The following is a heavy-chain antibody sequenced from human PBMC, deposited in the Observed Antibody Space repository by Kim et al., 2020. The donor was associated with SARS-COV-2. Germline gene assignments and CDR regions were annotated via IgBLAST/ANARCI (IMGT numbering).Heavy chain of an antibody. CDR1: GGSFSGYY. Sequence: SETLSLTCAVYGGSFSGYYWSWIRQPPGKGLEWIGEINHSGSTNYNPSLKSRVTISVDTSKNQFSLKLSSVTAADTAVYYCARGGGIYGSGSYYQSTNYYYYYGMDVWGQGTTVTVSS. CDR2: INHSGST. CDR3: ARGGGIYGSGSYYQSTNYYYYYGMDV. V-gene: IGHV4-34*01. J-gene: IGHJ6*02. D-gene: IGHD3-10*01.